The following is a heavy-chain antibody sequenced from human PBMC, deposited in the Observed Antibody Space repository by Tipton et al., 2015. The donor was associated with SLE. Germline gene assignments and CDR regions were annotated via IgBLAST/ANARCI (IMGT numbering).Heavy chain of an antibody. J-gene: IGHJ3*02. V-gene: IGHV4-34*01. CDR1: GGSFSGFY. CDR2: INHSGNI. Sequence: TLSLTCAVYGGSFSGFYWSWIRQTPGKGLEWVGEINHSGNINYNPSLKSRVTISVDTSKNQFSLKLSSVTAADTAVYYCARVGNDRAFDIWGQGTMVTVSS. CDR3: ARVGNDRAFDI. D-gene: IGHD4-23*01.